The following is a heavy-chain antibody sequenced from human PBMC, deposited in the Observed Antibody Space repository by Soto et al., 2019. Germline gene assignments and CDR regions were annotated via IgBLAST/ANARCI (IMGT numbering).Heavy chain of an antibody. CDR3: ARDSDSRLVGNYYGMDV. D-gene: IGHD3-9*01. CDR2: IYYSGST. Sequence: PSETLSLTCTVSGGSISSGDYYWSWIRQPPGKGLEWIGYIYYSGSTYYNPSLKSRVTISVDTSKNQFSLKLSSVTAADTAVYYCARDSDSRLVGNYYGMDVWGQGTTVTVSS. V-gene: IGHV4-30-4*01. J-gene: IGHJ6*02. CDR1: GGSISSGDYY.